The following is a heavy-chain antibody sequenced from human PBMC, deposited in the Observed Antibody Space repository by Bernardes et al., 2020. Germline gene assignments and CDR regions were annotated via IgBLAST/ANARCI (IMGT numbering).Heavy chain of an antibody. D-gene: IGHD1-1*01. CDR1: GFTFSHYH. CDR2: ISQGSIAI. J-gene: IGHJ4*02. Sequence: GGSLRLSCVASGFTFSHYHFNWVRQAPGRGLEWISYISQGSIAIYYSDAVKGRFTISRDNAKNSVYLQMNNLSAEDTAVYFCARDKANWASDYWGQGTLVTVSS. CDR3: ARDKANWASDY. V-gene: IGHV3-48*01.